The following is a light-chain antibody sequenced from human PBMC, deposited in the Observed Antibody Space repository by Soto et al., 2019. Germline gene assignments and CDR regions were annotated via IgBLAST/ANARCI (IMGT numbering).Light chain of an antibody. CDR3: QQYDNWPPIT. CDR1: QSIATN. V-gene: IGKV3-15*01. Sequence: EIVMTQSPATLSVSPGDVATLSCRASQSIATNLAWYQQKPGQAPRLLIYGASTRAAGIPARFRGSRSGTEFTLTISSLLSEDFAVYYCQQYDNWPPITFGQGTRLEI. J-gene: IGKJ5*01. CDR2: GAS.